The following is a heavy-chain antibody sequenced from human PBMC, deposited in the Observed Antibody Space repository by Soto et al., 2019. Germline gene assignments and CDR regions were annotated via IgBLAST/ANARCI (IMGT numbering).Heavy chain of an antibody. D-gene: IGHD3-10*01. J-gene: IGHJ4*02. V-gene: IGHV3-30*18. CDR2: IIYDGSTK. CDR3: AKDRMGAGVRGYFDY. Sequence: GGSLRLSCAASGFTFSSYGMHWVRQAPGKGLEWLAVIIYDGSTKYYADSVKGRFTISRDNSKSTLYLQMNSLRAEDTAVYYCAKDRMGAGVRGYFDYWGQGTLVTVSS. CDR1: GFTFSSYG.